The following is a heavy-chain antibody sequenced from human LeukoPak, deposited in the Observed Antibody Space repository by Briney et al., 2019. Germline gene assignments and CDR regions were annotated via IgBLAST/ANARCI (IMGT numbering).Heavy chain of an antibody. D-gene: IGHD2-2*01. Sequence: WASVKVSCKASGYTFTGYYMCWVRQAPGQGLEWMGWINPNSGGTNYAQKFQGRVTMTRDTSISTAYMELSRLRSDDTAVYYCARDPVVVVPAAMRFDPWGQGTLVTVSS. CDR3: ARDPVVVVPAAMRFDP. J-gene: IGHJ5*02. V-gene: IGHV1-2*02. CDR2: INPNSGGT. CDR1: GYTFTGYY.